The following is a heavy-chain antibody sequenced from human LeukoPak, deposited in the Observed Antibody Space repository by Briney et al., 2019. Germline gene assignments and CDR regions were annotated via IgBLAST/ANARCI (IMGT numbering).Heavy chain of an antibody. D-gene: IGHD3-10*01. CDR2: IYTSGST. V-gene: IGHV4-59*10. CDR1: GGSFSGYY. J-gene: IGHJ4*02. Sequence: SETLSLTCAVYGGSFSGYYWSWIRQPAGKGLEWIGRIYTSGSTNYNPSLKSRVTMSVDTSKNQFSLKLSSVTAADTAVYYCARDYSPVGSGSEGPFDYWGQGTLVTVSS. CDR3: ARDYSPVGSGSEGPFDY.